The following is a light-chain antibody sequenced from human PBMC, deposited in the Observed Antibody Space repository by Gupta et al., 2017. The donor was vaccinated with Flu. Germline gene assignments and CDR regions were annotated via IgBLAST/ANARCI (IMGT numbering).Light chain of an antibody. CDR3: QVWDSSSDRVV. V-gene: IGLV3-21*03. CDR2: VDS. CDR1: NIGSKG. Sequence: GKTGRSTGEGDNIGSKGVRWYQQRPGQTPVLVVYVDSARPAGIPERVSGSNSGNTATLTISRVEAGDEADYYCQVWDSSSDRVVFGGGTKLAVL. J-gene: IGLJ2*01.